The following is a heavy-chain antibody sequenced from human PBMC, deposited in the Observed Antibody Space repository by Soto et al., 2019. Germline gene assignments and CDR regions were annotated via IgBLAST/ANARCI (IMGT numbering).Heavy chain of an antibody. CDR3: ATAMVRGVIISYYFDY. Sequence: EVQLLESGGGLVQPGGSLRLSCAASGFTFSSYAMSWVRQAPGKGLEWVSAISGSGGSTYYADSVKGRFTISRDNSKNTLYLQMNSLRAEDTAVYYCATAMVRGVIISYYFDYWGQGTLVTVSS. V-gene: IGHV3-23*01. D-gene: IGHD3-10*01. J-gene: IGHJ4*02. CDR2: ISGSGGST. CDR1: GFTFSSYA.